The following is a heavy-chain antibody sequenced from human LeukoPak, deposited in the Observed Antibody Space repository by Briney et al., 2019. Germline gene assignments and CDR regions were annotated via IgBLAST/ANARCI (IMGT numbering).Heavy chain of an antibody. Sequence: GGSLRLSCAASGITFSSYALSWVRQAPGKGLEWVSAISGSGDNIYYVDSVKGRFTISRDNSKNTLYLQMNSLRAEDMAVYYCAKDVRGYNRPFDYWGQGTLVTVSS. CDR1: GITFSSYA. V-gene: IGHV3-23*01. CDR3: AKDVRGYNRPFDY. CDR2: ISGSGDNI. D-gene: IGHD3-10*02. J-gene: IGHJ4*02.